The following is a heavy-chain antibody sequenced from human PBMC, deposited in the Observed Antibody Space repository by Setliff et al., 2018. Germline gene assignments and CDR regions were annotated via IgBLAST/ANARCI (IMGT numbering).Heavy chain of an antibody. CDR2: VSHSGST. J-gene: IGHJ6*03. V-gene: IGHV4-59*08. D-gene: IGHD3-3*01. CDR1: GASINNHY. Sequence: SETLSLTCTVSGASINNHYWAWIRQPPGKGLEWIGYVSHSGSTDYNPSLRSRVTVSIDASKKQFSLKLTSVTAADTAVYYCARMSGFLYMDVWGKGTTVTVSS. CDR3: ARMSGFLYMDV.